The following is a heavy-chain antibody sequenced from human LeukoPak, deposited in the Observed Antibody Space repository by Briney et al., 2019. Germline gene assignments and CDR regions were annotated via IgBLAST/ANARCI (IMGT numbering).Heavy chain of an antibody. J-gene: IGHJ5*02. V-gene: IGHV4-61*02. CDR2: IYSTGST. CDR1: GGSISSDNYS. CDR3: ARDLWFGA. Sequence: SQTLSLTCTVSGGSISSDNYSWSWIRQPAGKGLEWIGRIYSTGSTNYNPSFKSRVTMSVDTAKNQFSLKLSSVTAADTAVYYCARDLWFGAWGQGTLATVSS.